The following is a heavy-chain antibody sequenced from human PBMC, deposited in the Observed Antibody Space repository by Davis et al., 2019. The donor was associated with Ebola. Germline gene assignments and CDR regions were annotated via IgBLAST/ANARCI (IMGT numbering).Heavy chain of an antibody. J-gene: IGHJ4*02. CDR2: IDPNSGGT. CDR1: GYTFTSYG. V-gene: IGHV1-2*04. CDR3: ARGGRNYFPY. D-gene: IGHD6-25*01. Sequence: AASVKVSCKASGYTFTSYGISWVRQAPGQGLEWMGWIDPNSGGTNYAQKFQGWVTMTRDTSISTAYMELSRLRSDDTAVYYCARGGRNYFPYWGQGTLVTVSS.